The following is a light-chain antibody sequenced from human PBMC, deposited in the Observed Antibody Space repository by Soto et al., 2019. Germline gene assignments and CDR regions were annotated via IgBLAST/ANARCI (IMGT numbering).Light chain of an antibody. CDR3: AAWDESLNGVV. CDR1: SSNIGSHT. J-gene: IGLJ2*01. Sequence: QSVLTQPPSASGTPGQRVTISCSGSSSNIGSHTVNWYQQLPGTAPRLLIYNTYYRPSGVPDRFSGSKSGTSASLAISGLQSEDEADYYCAAWDESLNGVVFGGGTKLTVL. CDR2: NTY. V-gene: IGLV1-44*01.